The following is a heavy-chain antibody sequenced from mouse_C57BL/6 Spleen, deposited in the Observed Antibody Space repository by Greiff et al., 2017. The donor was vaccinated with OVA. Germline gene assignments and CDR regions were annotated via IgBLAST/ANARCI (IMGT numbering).Heavy chain of an antibody. CDR2: IDPSDSYT. D-gene: IGHD1-1*01. V-gene: IGHV1-69*01. Sequence: QVQLQQPGAELVMPGASVKLSCKASGYTFTSYWMHWVKQRPRQGLEWIGEIDPSDSYTNYNQKFKGKSTLTVDKSSSTAYMQLSSLTSEDSAVYYCARGAFITTVVATNFDVWGTGTTVTVSS. J-gene: IGHJ1*03. CDR1: GYTFTSYW. CDR3: ARGAFITTVVATNFDV.